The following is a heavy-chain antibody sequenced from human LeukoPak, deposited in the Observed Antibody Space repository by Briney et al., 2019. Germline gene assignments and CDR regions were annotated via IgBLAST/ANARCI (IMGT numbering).Heavy chain of an antibody. J-gene: IGHJ6*02. CDR3: ASSFKAVFYYYYGMDV. CDR1: GGSISSYY. Sequence: SETLSLTCTVSGGSISSYYWGWIRQPPGKGLEWIGSIYYSGSTYYNPSLKSRVTISVDTSKNQFSLKLSSVTAADTAVYYCASSFKAVFYYYYGMDVWGQGTTVTVSS. CDR2: IYYSGST. V-gene: IGHV4-39*07.